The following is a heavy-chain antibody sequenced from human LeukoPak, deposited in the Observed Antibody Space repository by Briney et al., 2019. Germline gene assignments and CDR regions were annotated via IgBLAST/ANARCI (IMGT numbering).Heavy chain of an antibody. V-gene: IGHV3-64*01. CDR3: ARDGDYGDYGDY. D-gene: IGHD4-17*01. Sequence: GGSLRLSCAASVFTFSNYAMHWVRQAPRKGLEYVSAISSNGGSTYYANSVKGRFTISRDNSKNTLYLQMGSLRAEDMAVYYCARDGDYGDYGDYWGQGTLVTVSS. CDR1: VFTFSNYA. J-gene: IGHJ4*02. CDR2: ISSNGGST.